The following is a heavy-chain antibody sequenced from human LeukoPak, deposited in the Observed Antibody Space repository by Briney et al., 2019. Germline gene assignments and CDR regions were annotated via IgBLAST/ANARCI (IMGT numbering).Heavy chain of an antibody. V-gene: IGHV3-30*02. J-gene: IGHJ4*02. D-gene: IGHD6-19*01. CDR1: GFTFSTYG. Sequence: GGSLRLSCAASGFTFSTYGMHWVRQAPGKGLEWVTFIRYDGTNQYYADSVKGRFTISRDNSKNTLYLQMNSLRAEDTAVYYCAKDPPGGAVAAHFDYWGQGTLVTVSS. CDR2: IRYDGTNQ. CDR3: AKDPPGGAVAAHFDY.